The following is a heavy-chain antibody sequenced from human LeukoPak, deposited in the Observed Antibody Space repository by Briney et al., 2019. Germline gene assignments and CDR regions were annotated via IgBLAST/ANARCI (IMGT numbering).Heavy chain of an antibody. Sequence: ASVKVSCKASGYTFTGYYMHWVRQAPGQGLEWMGWINPNSGGTNYAQKFQGRVTMTRDTSISTAYMELSRLRSDDTAVYYCARDLESRDGYRTPFDYWGQGTLVTVSS. V-gene: IGHV1-2*02. J-gene: IGHJ4*02. CDR3: ARDLESRDGYRTPFDY. D-gene: IGHD5-24*01. CDR2: INPNSGGT. CDR1: GYTFTGYY.